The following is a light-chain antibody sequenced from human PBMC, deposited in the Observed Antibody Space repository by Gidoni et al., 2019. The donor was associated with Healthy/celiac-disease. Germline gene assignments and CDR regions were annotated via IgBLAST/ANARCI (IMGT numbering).Light chain of an antibody. J-gene: IGKJ2*01. CDR1: QDISNY. CDR3: QQYDNLLRKYT. V-gene: IGKV1-33*01. CDR2: DAS. Sequence: DLHMTQSPSSLSASVGDRVTITCQASQDISNYLNWYQQKPGKAPKRLIYDASNLETGVTSRFSGSGSGTDFTFTISSLQPEDMATYYCQQYDNLLRKYTFXXXTKLEIK.